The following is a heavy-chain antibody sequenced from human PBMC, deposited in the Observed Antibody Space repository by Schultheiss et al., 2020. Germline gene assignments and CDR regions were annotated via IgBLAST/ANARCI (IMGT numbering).Heavy chain of an antibody. D-gene: IGHD1-26*01. Sequence: SETLSLTCAVYGGSFSAYYWSWIRQPPGKGLEWIGYIYYSGSTYYNPSLKSRVTISVDTSKNQFSLKMSSVTAADTAVYYCARHVGKWGFDYWGQGLLVTVSS. CDR3: ARHVGKWGFDY. V-gene: IGHV4-59*08. J-gene: IGHJ4*02. CDR1: GGSFSAYY. CDR2: IYYSGST.